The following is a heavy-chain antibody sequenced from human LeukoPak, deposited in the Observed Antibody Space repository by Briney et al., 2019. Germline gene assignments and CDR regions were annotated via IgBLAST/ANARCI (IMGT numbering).Heavy chain of an antibody. CDR2: IYHSGST. V-gene: IGHV4-4*02. CDR3: ARGPYSYDSSGAFDI. CDR1: GGSISSSNW. J-gene: IGHJ3*02. Sequence: MTSETLSLTCAVSGGSISSSNWWSWVRQPPGKGLEWIGAIYHSGSTNYNPSLKSRVTISVDTSKNQFSLKLSSVTAADTAVYFCARGPYSYDSSGAFDIWGQGTMVTVSS. D-gene: IGHD3-22*01.